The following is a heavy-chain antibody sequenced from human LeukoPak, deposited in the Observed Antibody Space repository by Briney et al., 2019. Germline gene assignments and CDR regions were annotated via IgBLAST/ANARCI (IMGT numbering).Heavy chain of an antibody. CDR3: ARVYSSSWYYYYGMDV. CDR1: GYTFTSYD. V-gene: IGHV1-8*01. D-gene: IGHD6-13*01. Sequence: ASVKVSCKASGYTFTSYDINWVRQATGQGLEWMGWMNPNSGNTGYAQKFQGRVTMTRNTSISTAYMELSSLRSEGAAVYYCARVYSSSWYYYYGMDVWGQGTTVTVSS. J-gene: IGHJ6*02. CDR2: MNPNSGNT.